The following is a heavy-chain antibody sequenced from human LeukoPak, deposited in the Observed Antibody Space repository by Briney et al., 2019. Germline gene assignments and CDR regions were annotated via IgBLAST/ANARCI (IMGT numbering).Heavy chain of an antibody. CDR3: ARLMGVVTAVECFQH. D-gene: IGHD2-21*02. Sequence: QAGGSLRLSCAASGFTFSSYGMGWVRQAPGKGLEWVSAISGSGGSTYYADSVKGRFTISRDNSKNTLYLQMNSLRAEDTAVYYCARLMGVVTAVECFQHWGQGTLSPSPQ. J-gene: IGHJ1*01. CDR2: ISGSGGST. CDR1: GFTFSSYG. V-gene: IGHV3-23*01.